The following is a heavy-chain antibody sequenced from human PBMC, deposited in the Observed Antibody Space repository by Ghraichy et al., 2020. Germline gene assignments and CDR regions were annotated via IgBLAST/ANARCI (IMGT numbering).Heavy chain of an antibody. CDR1: GGSISSSSYY. Sequence: SETLSLTCTVSGGSISSSSYYWGWIRQPPGKGLEWIGSIYYSGSTYYNPSLKSRVTISVDTSKNQFSLKLSSVTAADTAVYYCARHTTEQQLGGTFDYWGQGTLVTVSS. J-gene: IGHJ4*02. CDR2: IYYSGST. D-gene: IGHD6-13*01. CDR3: ARHTTEQQLGGTFDY. V-gene: IGHV4-39*01.